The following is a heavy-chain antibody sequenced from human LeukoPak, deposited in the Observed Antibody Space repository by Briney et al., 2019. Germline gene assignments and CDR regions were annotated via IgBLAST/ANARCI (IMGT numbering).Heavy chain of an antibody. D-gene: IGHD6-13*01. V-gene: IGHV4-39*01. CDR2: IFYSGST. Sequence: SETLSLTCTVSGGSISNSSYYWGWIRQPPGKGLEWIGNIFYSGSTYYHPSLKSRVTISVDTSKNQFSLKLSSVTAADTAVYYCARLGPGYSSTWSNDAFAIWGQGTVVTVSS. J-gene: IGHJ3*02. CDR3: ARLGPGYSSTWSNDAFAI. CDR1: GGSISNSSYY.